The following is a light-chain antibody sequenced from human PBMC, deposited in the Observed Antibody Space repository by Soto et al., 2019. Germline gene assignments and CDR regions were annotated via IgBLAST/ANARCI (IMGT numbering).Light chain of an antibody. CDR3: QQYKDYTWT. CDR2: DAS. J-gene: IGKJ1*01. CDR1: QSVDRY. Sequence: DIQMTQSPSTLSASVGDGVSITCRAGQSVDRYLAWYQQKPGKAPHLLIYDASSLESGVPSRFSGSGSGTEFTLTISSLQPDDFTTFYCQQYKDYTWTFGQGTKVDIK. V-gene: IGKV1-5*01.